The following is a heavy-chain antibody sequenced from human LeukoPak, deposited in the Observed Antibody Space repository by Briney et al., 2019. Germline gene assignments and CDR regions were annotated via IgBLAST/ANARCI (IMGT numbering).Heavy chain of an antibody. CDR2: IYYTGTT. Sequence: SETLSLTCTVSGASMSSHYWTWIRQAPGRGLEWIGNIYYTGTTSYNPALESRVTISLDTSNNQFSLKLTSVTAADTAVYYCAKEGGPARPGLDSWGQGTLVTVSS. CDR1: GASMSSHY. V-gene: IGHV4-59*11. J-gene: IGHJ4*02. CDR3: AKEGGPARPGLDS. D-gene: IGHD6-6*01.